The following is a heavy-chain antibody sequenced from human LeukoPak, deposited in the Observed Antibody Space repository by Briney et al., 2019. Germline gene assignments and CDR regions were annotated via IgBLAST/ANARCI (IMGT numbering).Heavy chain of an antibody. CDR3: ARDRYSSGWYY. V-gene: IGHV3-23*01. CDR1: GFTFSSYA. CDR2: ISGSGGST. J-gene: IGHJ4*02. D-gene: IGHD6-19*01. Sequence: RGSLRLSCAASGFTFSSYAMSWVRQAPGKGLEWVSAISGSGGSTYYADSVKGRFTISRDNSKNTLYLQMNSLRAEDTAVYYCARDRYSSGWYYWGQGTLVTVSS.